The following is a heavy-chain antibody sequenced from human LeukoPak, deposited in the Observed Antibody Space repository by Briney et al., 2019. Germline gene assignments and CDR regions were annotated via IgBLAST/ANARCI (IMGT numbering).Heavy chain of an antibody. D-gene: IGHD5-18*01. CDR3: ARVPGLHYYYYMDV. CDR2: ISKSGRAT. Sequence: GGSLRLSCAASGFKFDDYEMSWVRQVPGKGLEYVSGISKSGRATGYGDSVKGRFTISRDNAKNSLFLQMTSLGAEDTALYHCARVPGLHYYYYMDVWGKGAAVTVSS. V-gene: IGHV3-20*01. J-gene: IGHJ6*03. CDR1: GFKFDDYE.